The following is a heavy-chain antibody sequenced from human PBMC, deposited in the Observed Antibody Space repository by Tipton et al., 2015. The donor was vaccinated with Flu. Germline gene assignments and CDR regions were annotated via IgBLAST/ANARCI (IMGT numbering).Heavy chain of an antibody. CDR3: AKVIPEIVAGLDS. J-gene: IGHJ4*02. D-gene: IGHD5-12*01. CDR1: GFTFMRYA. V-gene: IGHV3-23*01. Sequence: GSLRLSCAASGFTFMRYAMSWVRQAPGKGLEWVSSIINSGRSTYYADSVKGRFTISRDYSRVYLQMNSLRAEDTAIYYCAKVIPEIVAGLDSWGQGTLVTVSS. CDR2: IINSGRST.